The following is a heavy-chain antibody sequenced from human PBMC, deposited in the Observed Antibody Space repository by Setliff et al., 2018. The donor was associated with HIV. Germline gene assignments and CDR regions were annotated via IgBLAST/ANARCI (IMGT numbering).Heavy chain of an antibody. CDR3: ARGPARAGRYSTFWGFDY. J-gene: IGHJ4*02. CDR2: IYHSGST. D-gene: IGHD3-16*02. Sequence: ASETLSLTCAVSGYSISSGYYWGWIRQPPGKGLEWIGSIYHSGSTYYNPSLKSRVTISVDKSKNQLSLKLSSVTAADTAVYHCARGPARAGRYSTFWGFDYWGQGVLVTVSS. CDR1: GYSISSGYY. V-gene: IGHV4-38-2*01.